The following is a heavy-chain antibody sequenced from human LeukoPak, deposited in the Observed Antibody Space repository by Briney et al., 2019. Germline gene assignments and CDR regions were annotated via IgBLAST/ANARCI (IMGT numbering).Heavy chain of an antibody. J-gene: IGHJ4*02. CDR1: GFTGGSFS. CDR3: AKDVKPDSGRDVDY. Sequence: GGSLRLSCAASGFTGGSFSMNLVRQASGKGLEWVSAIYPSGDSTYYADSVKGRFTISRDNSRNTLYLQMHSLSAEDTAVYYCAKDVKPDSGRDVDYWGQGTLVTVSS. CDR2: IYPSGDST. D-gene: IGHD6-19*01. V-gene: IGHV3-23*01.